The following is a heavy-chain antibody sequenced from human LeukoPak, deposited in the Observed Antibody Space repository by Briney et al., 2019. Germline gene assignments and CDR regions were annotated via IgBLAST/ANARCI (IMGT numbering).Heavy chain of an antibody. V-gene: IGHV5-10-1*01. Sequence: GDSLKISCKGSGYSFTSYWISWVRQMPGKGLEWMGRIAPSDSYTNYSPSFQGHVTISADKSISTAYLRWSSLKASDTAMYYCARHRDCSSGACYPDYWGQGTLVTVSS. CDR3: ARHRDCSSGACYPDY. J-gene: IGHJ4*02. D-gene: IGHD2-15*01. CDR2: IAPSDSYT. CDR1: GYSFTSYW.